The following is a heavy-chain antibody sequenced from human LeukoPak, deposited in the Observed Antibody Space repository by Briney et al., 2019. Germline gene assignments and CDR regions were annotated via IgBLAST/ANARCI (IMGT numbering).Heavy chain of an antibody. Sequence: ASVKVSRKASGHTFSGYYLHWVRQAPGQGLEWMGWINPNSGGTNYAQKFQGRVTMSRDTSISTAYMELSRLRSDDTAVYYCAREATAVAVNWFDPWGQGTLVTVSS. D-gene: IGHD6-19*01. CDR2: INPNSGGT. J-gene: IGHJ5*02. CDR3: AREATAVAVNWFDP. CDR1: GHTFSGYY. V-gene: IGHV1-2*02.